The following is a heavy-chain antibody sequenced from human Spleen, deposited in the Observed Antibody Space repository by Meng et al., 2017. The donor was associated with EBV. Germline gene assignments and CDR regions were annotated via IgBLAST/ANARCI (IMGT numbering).Heavy chain of an antibody. CDR1: GYTFSSYA. CDR2: IIPIFGTA. D-gene: IGHD5-24*01. CDR3: ARDGTLATEYYFDY. Sequence: QVELGSYGSGLKMPGASVKVSCKASGYTFSSYAISWVRQAPGQGLEWMGGIIPIFGTANYAQKFQGRVTITADKSTSTAYMELSSLRSEDTAVYYCARDGTLATEYYFDYWGQGTLVTVSS. V-gene: IGHV1-69*06. J-gene: IGHJ4*02.